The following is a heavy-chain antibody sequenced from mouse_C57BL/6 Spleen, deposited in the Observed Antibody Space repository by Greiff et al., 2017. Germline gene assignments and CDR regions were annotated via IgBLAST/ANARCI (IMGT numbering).Heavy chain of an antibody. Sequence: EVQLQQSGPELVKPGASVKMSCKASGYTFTDYNMHWVKQSHGKSLEWIGYINPNNGVTSYNQKFKGKATLTVNKSSSPAYMELRSLTSEDSAVYYCARDYDGYYVAMDYWGQGTSVTVSS. CDR3: ARDYDGYYVAMDY. CDR1: GYTFTDYN. J-gene: IGHJ4*01. D-gene: IGHD2-3*01. CDR2: INPNNGVT. V-gene: IGHV1-22*01.